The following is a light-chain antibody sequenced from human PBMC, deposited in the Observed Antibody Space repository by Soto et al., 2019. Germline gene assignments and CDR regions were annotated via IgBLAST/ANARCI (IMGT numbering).Light chain of an antibody. Sequence: DIQMTQSPSSLSASVGDRVTITCRASQSISSYLNWYQQKPGKAPKLLIYAASSWQSGVPSRFSGSGSGTDFTLTISSLQPEDFETYYCQQSYSTPWTFGQGTKVEIK. J-gene: IGKJ1*01. CDR2: AAS. V-gene: IGKV1-39*01. CDR3: QQSYSTPWT. CDR1: QSISSY.